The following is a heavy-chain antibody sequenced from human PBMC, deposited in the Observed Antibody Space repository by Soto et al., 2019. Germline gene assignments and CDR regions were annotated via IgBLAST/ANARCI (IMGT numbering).Heavy chain of an antibody. J-gene: IGHJ6*02. CDR1: GFTFSSYE. V-gene: IGHV3-23*01. CDR3: AKERSLVVTAMDV. D-gene: IGHD2-21*02. CDR2: VSGSGGST. Sequence: EVQLLESGGGLVQPGGSLRLSCAASGFTFSSYEMSWVRQAPGKGLEWVSVVSGSGGSTYYADSVQGRFTISRDNSKNTVYLNMNSLRAEDTAIYYCAKERSLVVTAMDVWGQGTTVTVSS.